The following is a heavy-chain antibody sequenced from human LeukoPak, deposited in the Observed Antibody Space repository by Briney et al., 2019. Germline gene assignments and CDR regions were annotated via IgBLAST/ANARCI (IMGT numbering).Heavy chain of an antibody. Sequence: PGGSLRLSCAASGFTFSSYGMNWVRQAPGKGLEWVSYSSSSGSTIYYADSVKGRFTISRDNSKNTLYLQMNSLRAEDTAVYYCAKVPTPLGYCTNGVCFYYFDYWGQGTLVTVSS. CDR1: GFTFSSYG. V-gene: IGHV3-48*03. CDR2: SSSSGSTI. CDR3: AKVPTPLGYCTNGVCFYYFDY. J-gene: IGHJ4*02. D-gene: IGHD2-8*01.